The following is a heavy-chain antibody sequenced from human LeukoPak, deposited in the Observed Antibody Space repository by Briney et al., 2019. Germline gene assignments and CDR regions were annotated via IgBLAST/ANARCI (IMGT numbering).Heavy chain of an antibody. CDR3: AKDDQGITGSYFDY. V-gene: IGHV3-23*01. CDR1: GFTFSSYA. Sequence: QSGRSLRLSCAASGFTFSSYAMSWVRQAPGKGLEWVSAISGSGGSTYYADSVKGRFTISRDNSKNTLYLQMNSLRAEDTAVYYCAKDDQGITGSYFDYWGQGTLVTVSS. CDR2: ISGSGGST. D-gene: IGHD1-20*01. J-gene: IGHJ4*02.